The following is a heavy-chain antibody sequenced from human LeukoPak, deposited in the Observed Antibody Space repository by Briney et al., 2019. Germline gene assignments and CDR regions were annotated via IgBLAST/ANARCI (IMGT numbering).Heavy chain of an antibody. D-gene: IGHD4-17*01. CDR3: ARHVSGDYGWLDV. CDR1: GGSFSGYY. Sequence: SETLSLTCAVYGGSFSGYYWGWIRQPPGKGLEWIGEINHSGSTNYNPSLKSRVTISLDTSKNQFSLNLRSVTAADTAVYYCARHVSGDYGWLDVWGQGTTVTVSS. CDR2: INHSGST. V-gene: IGHV4-34*01. J-gene: IGHJ6*02.